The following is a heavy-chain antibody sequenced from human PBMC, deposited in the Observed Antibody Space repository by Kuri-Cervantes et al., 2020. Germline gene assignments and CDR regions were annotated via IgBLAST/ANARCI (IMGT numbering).Heavy chain of an antibody. CDR3: AKGVGVDNGYDFLFDS. Sequence: GGSLRLSCAASGFTFSSYAMHWVRQAPGKGLEWVAVISYDGSKTYYGDSVQGRFTISRDNSKNTLYLQMNSLRADDTAVYYCAKGVGVDNGYDFLFDSWGQGTLVTVSS. CDR2: ISYDGSKT. V-gene: IGHV3-30*01. CDR1: GFTFSSYA. J-gene: IGHJ4*02. D-gene: IGHD5-12*01.